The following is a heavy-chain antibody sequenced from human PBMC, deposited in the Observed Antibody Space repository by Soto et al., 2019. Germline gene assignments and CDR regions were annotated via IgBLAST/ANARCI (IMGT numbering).Heavy chain of an antibody. Sequence: PGGSLRLSCVASEFTFSNYEMNWVRQAPGKGLEWVSYISYTGSTIYYADSVRGRFTISRDNSKNSLYLQMNSLRAEDTAVYYCARGLRNYYDRSGLHYWGQGTLVTSPQ. V-gene: IGHV3-48*03. CDR2: ISYTGSTI. CDR1: EFTFSNYE. J-gene: IGHJ4*02. CDR3: ARGLRNYYDRSGLHY. D-gene: IGHD3-22*01.